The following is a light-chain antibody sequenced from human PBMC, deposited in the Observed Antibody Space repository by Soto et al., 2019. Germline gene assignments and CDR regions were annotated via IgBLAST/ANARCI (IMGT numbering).Light chain of an antibody. CDR2: GAS. V-gene: IGKV3-20*01. J-gene: IGKJ1*01. CDR1: QSVSSSY. Sequence: EIVLTQSPGTLPLSPGERATLSCRASQSVSSSYLAWYQQKPGQAPRLLIYGASSRATGIPDRFSGSGSETDFTLTMSRLEPEDFAVYYCQQYGSSSWTFGQGPKVEIK. CDR3: QQYGSSSWT.